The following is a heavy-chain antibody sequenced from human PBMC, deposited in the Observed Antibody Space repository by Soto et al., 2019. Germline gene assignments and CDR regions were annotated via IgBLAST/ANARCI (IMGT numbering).Heavy chain of an antibody. CDR1: GGSISSGGHY. V-gene: IGHV4-31*03. J-gene: IGHJ4*02. D-gene: IGHD4-4*01. CDR2: IYYSGST. Sequence: PSETLSLTCTVSGGSISSGGHYWSWIRQRPGKGLEWIGYIYYSGSTYYNPSLKSRVTISVDTSKNHFSLKLSSVTAADTAVYYCARGFFFDSNPCYPGPLAYWGQRSLVTVSS. CDR3: ARGFFFDSNPCYPGPLAY.